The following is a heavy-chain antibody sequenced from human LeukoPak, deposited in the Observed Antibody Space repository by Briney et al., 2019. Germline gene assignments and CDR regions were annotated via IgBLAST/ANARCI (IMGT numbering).Heavy chain of an antibody. Sequence: ASVKVSCKASGYTFTGYYMHWVRQAPGQGLEWMGWINPNSGGTNYAQKLQGRVTMTTDTSTSTAYMGLRSLRSDDTAVYYCARVTAYCSSTSCYTGAFDIWGQGTMVTVSS. J-gene: IGHJ3*02. CDR3: ARVTAYCSSTSCYTGAFDI. D-gene: IGHD2-2*02. CDR2: INPNSGGT. V-gene: IGHV1-2*02. CDR1: GYTFTGYY.